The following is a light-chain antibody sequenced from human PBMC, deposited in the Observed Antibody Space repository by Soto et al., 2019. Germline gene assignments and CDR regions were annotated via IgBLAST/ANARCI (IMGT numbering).Light chain of an antibody. J-gene: IGKJ1*01. CDR1: QGISSY. Sequence: AIRMTQSPSSLSASTGDRVTITCRASQGISSYLAWYQQKPGKAPKLLIYAASTLQSGVPSTFSGSGSGTDFNLTISCLQSEDFATYYCKQYYSYPPTFGQGIKVEIK. CDR2: AAS. CDR3: KQYYSYPPT. V-gene: IGKV1-8*01.